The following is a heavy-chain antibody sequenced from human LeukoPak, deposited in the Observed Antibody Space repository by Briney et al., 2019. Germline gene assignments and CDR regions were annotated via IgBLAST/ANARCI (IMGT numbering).Heavy chain of an antibody. V-gene: IGHV4-59*01. J-gene: IGHJ6*03. CDR2: FYYSGST. CDR1: GGSISSYY. D-gene: IGHD4-11*01. CDR3: ARLTMTTVTGYYYYMDV. Sequence: PSETLSLTWTVSGGSISSYYWTWIRQPPGKGLEWIGYFYYSGSTNYSPSLKSRVTISLDTSTNQFSLKLSSVTAADTAVYYCARLTMTTVTGYYYYMDVWGKGTTVTVSS.